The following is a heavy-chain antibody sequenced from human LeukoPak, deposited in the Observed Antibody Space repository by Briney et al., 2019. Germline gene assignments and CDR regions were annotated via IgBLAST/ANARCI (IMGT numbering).Heavy chain of an antibody. CDR2: ISYDGSNK. CDR3: ARLRGGPGVGATTFDY. Sequence: PGRSLRLSCAASGFIFSSYAMHWVRQAPGKGLEWVAVISYDGSNKYYADSVKGRFTISRDNSKNTLYLQMNSLRAEDTAVYYCARLRGGPGVGATTFDYWGQGTLVTVSS. D-gene: IGHD1-26*01. CDR1: GFIFSSYA. J-gene: IGHJ4*02. V-gene: IGHV3-30-3*01.